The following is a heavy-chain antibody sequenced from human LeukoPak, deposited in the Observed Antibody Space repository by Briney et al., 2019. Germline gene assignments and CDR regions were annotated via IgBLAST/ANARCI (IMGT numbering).Heavy chain of an antibody. V-gene: IGHV4-39*01. Sequence: PSETLSLTCTVSGGSISSNCWAWIRQPPGKGLEWLDSIYYSGGTYYNPSLRSRVTTSVDTSKNQFSLKLSSVTAADTAVYYCARLQPGMEYSSGFQHWGQGTLVTVSS. CDR3: ARLQPGMEYSSGFQH. CDR1: GGSISSNC. CDR2: IYYSGGT. D-gene: IGHD6-19*01. J-gene: IGHJ1*01.